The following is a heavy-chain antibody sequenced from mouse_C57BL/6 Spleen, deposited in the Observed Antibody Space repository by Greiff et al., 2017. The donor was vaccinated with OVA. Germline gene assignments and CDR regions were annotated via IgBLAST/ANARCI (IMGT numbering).Heavy chain of an antibody. CDR2: INPNNGGT. CDR3: ARGDYYGSSYEGAMDY. J-gene: IGHJ4*01. D-gene: IGHD1-1*01. Sequence: EVQLQQSGPELVKPGASVKISCKASGYTFTDYYMNWVKQSHGKSLEWIGDINPNNGGTSYNQKFKGKATLTVDKSSSTAYMELRSLTSEDSAVYYCARGDYYGSSYEGAMDYWGQGTSVTVSS. CDR1: GYTFTDYY. V-gene: IGHV1-26*01.